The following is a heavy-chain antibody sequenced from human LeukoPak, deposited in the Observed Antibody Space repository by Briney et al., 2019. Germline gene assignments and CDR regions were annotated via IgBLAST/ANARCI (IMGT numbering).Heavy chain of an antibody. Sequence: SQTLSLTCTVSGGSISSGGYYWSWIRQPPGKGLEWIGYIYHSGSTYYNPSLKSRVTISVDRSKNQFSLKLSSVTAADTAVYYCASLSSEDIVVVPAAGDNWFDPWGQGTLVTVSS. V-gene: IGHV4-30-2*01. J-gene: IGHJ5*02. CDR1: GGSISSGGYY. D-gene: IGHD2-2*01. CDR3: ASLSSEDIVVVPAAGDNWFDP. CDR2: IYHSGST.